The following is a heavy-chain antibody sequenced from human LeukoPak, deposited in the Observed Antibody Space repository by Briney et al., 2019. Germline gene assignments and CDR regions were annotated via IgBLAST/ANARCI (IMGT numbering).Heavy chain of an antibody. CDR3: ARGTDYGDYGGTWFYYYYMDV. Sequence: PRASVKVSCKASGYTFTAHYLHWVRQAPGQGLEWMAWINHNSGGTKYAEKFQGRVTVTRDTSTSTAYMELSRLRSDDTVVYYCARGTDYGDYGGTWFYYYYMDVWGEGTTVTVSS. D-gene: IGHD4-17*01. CDR2: INHNSGGT. V-gene: IGHV1-2*02. J-gene: IGHJ6*03. CDR1: GYTFTAHY.